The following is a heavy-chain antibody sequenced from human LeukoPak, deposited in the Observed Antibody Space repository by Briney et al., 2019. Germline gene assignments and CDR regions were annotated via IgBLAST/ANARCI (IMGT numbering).Heavy chain of an antibody. Sequence: SETLSLTCAVSGGSFSGYYWTWIRQPPGKGPEWIGEINHSGSTNYNPSLKSRVTISVDTSKNQFSLRLNSVTAADTAVYYCARGPSLTYDILTGYYYFDYWGQGTLVTVSS. J-gene: IGHJ4*02. CDR2: INHSGST. D-gene: IGHD3-9*01. CDR1: GGSFSGYY. CDR3: ARGPSLTYDILTGYYYFDY. V-gene: IGHV4-34*01.